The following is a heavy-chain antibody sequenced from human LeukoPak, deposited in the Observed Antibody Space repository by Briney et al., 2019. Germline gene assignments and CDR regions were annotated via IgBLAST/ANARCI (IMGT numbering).Heavy chain of an antibody. CDR3: ARDLNYDSSGYPGN. D-gene: IGHD3-22*01. V-gene: IGHV3-21*01. CDR2: ISSSSSYI. J-gene: IGHJ4*02. Sequence: GGSLRLSCAASGFTFSSYSMNWVRQAPGKGLEWVSSISSSSSYIYYADSVKGRFTISRDNAKNSLYLQLNSLRAEDTAVYYCARDLNYDSSGYPGNWGQGTLVTVSS. CDR1: GFTFSSYS.